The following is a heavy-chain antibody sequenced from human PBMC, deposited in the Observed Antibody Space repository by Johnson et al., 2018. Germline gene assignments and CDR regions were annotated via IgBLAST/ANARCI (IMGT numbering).Heavy chain of an antibody. D-gene: IGHD5-18*01. Sequence: QVQLVESGGGVVQPGRSLRLSCAASGFTFSSYGMHWVRQAPGKGLEWVAVIWHDGSNKYYADSVKGRFTISRDNSKNTLYLQMNSLRAEDTAVYYCARARRWGIQLYYYYYGMDVWGQGTTVTVSS. J-gene: IGHJ6*02. CDR3: ARARRWGIQLYYYYYGMDV. CDR2: IWHDGSNK. V-gene: IGHV3-33*01. CDR1: GFTFSSYG.